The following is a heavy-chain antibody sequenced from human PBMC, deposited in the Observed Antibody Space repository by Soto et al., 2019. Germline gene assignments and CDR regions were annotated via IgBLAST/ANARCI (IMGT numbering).Heavy chain of an antibody. V-gene: IGHV3-66*01. D-gene: IGHD5-18*01. CDR1: GFTVSSNY. Sequence: PGGSLRLSCAASGFTVSSNYMSWVRQAPGKGLEWVSVIYSGGSTYYADSVKGRFTISRDNSKNTLYLQMNSLRAEDTAVYYCARDEVDTAMVPLFRYWGQGTLVTVSS. CDR2: IYSGGST. CDR3: ARDEVDTAMVPLFRY. J-gene: IGHJ4*02.